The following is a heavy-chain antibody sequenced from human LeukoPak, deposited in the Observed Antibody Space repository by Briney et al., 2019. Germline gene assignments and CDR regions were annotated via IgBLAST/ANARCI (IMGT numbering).Heavy chain of an antibody. J-gene: IGHJ3*02. V-gene: IGHV3-9*01. CDR2: ISWNSGSI. CDR1: GFTFDDYA. Sequence: PGGSLRLSCAASGFTFDDYAMHWVRQAPGKGLEWVSGISWNSGSIGYADSVKGRFTISRDNAKNSLYLQMNSLRAEDTALYYCAKDLPIAVAGTPMAEGAFDIWGQGTMVTVSS. D-gene: IGHD6-19*01. CDR3: AKDLPIAVAGTPMAEGAFDI.